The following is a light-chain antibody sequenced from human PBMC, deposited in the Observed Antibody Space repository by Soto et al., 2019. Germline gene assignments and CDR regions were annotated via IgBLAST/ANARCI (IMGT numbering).Light chain of an antibody. CDR2: DVS. V-gene: IGLV2-14*01. CDR1: SNEVCGYNY. Sequence: SVLTQPAPLSGSPGQSITISRTGNSNEVCGYNYVSWYQQHPGKAPKFMIYDVSNRPSGVSNRFSGSKSGNTASLTISGLQAEDEADYYCCSYTTSNTRQIVFGTGTKATVL. J-gene: IGLJ1*01. CDR3: CSYTTSNTRQIV.